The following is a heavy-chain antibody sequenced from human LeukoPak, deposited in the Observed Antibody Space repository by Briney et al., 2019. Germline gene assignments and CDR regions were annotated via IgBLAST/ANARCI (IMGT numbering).Heavy chain of an antibody. D-gene: IGHD2-15*01. J-gene: IGHJ6*02. CDR3: ARGSPNYYYAMDV. CDR2: IYYSGTT. V-gene: IGHV4-39*07. Sequence: SETLSLTCTVSGGSIGSSNYYWGWIRQPPGKGLEWVGSIYYSGTTYYNPSLKSRVTISVDTSKNQFSLKLTSVTAADTAVYYCARGSPNYYYAMDVWGQGTTVTVSS. CDR1: GGSIGSSNYY.